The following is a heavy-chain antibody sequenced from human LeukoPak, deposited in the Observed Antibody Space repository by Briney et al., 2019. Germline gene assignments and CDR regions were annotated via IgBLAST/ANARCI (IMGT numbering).Heavy chain of an antibody. CDR2: IYPGDSDT. D-gene: IGHD3-22*01. J-gene: IGHJ3*02. V-gene: IGHV5-51*01. Sequence: GESLKISCKGSGYSFTSYWIGWVRQMPGKGLEWMGIIYPGDSDTRYSPSFQGQVTITADKSISTAYVQWSSLKASDTAMYYCASQRAGRDYYDSSGYYWRAFDIWGQGTMVTVSS. CDR3: ASQRAGRDYYDSSGYYWRAFDI. CDR1: GYSFTSYW.